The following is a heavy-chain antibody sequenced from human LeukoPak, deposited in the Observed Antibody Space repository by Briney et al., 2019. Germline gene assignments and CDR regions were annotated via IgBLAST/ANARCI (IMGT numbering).Heavy chain of an antibody. Sequence: SETLSLTCTVSGGPISSSSYYWSWIRQPPGKGLEWIGYIYYSGSTNYNPSLKSRVTISVDTSKNQFSLKLSSVTAADTAVYYCARDWNRYAYWGQGTLVTVSS. CDR1: GGPISSSSYY. CDR2: IYYSGST. CDR3: ARDWNRYAY. D-gene: IGHD1-1*01. V-gene: IGHV4-61*01. J-gene: IGHJ4*02.